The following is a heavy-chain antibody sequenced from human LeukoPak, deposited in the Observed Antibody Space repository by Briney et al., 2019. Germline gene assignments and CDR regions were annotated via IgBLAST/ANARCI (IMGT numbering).Heavy chain of an antibody. CDR2: SHYSGST. D-gene: IGHD3-22*01. Sequence: SETLSLTCSVSGGSISTYYWTWIRQTPGQGLEWISYSHYSGSTNYNPSLKSRVTISVDTSKNQFSLKLNSVTAADTAIYYCARAPRGESDAASGFYGMDVWGQGTTVAVSS. V-gene: IGHV4-59*01. J-gene: IGHJ6*02. CDR1: GGSISTYY. CDR3: ARAPRGESDAASGFYGMDV.